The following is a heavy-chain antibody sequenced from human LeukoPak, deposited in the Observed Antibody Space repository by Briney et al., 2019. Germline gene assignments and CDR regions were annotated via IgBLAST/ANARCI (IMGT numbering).Heavy chain of an antibody. CDR3: ARCKGLAIDGTNRAFDI. D-gene: IGHD5-24*01. CDR2: IYPGDSDT. CDR1: GYSFTTYW. J-gene: IGHJ3*02. Sequence: GESLKISCKGSGYSFTTYWIGWVRQMPGKGLEWMGIIYPGDSDTRYSPSFQGQVTISVDKSISTAYLQWSSLKASDTAIYYCARCKGLAIDGTNRAFDIWGRGTMVTVSS. V-gene: IGHV5-51*01.